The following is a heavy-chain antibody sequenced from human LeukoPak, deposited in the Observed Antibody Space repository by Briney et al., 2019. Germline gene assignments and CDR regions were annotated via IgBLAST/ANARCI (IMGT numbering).Heavy chain of an antibody. D-gene: IGHD3-22*01. CDR2: ISSSSSYI. CDR1: GFTFSSCS. Sequence: GGSLRLSCAASGFTFSSCSMNWVRQAPGKGLEWVSSISSSSSYIYYAGSVTGRFTISRDNAKNSLYLQMNSLRVEDTAVYYCARHVVGLGFDYWGQGTLVTVSS. J-gene: IGHJ4*02. CDR3: ARHVVGLGFDY. V-gene: IGHV3-21*01.